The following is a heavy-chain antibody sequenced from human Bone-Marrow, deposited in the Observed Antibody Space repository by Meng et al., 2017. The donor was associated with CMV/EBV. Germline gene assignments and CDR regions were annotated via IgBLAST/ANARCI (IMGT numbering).Heavy chain of an antibody. Sequence: GGSLRLSCAASGFTFSSYAMSWVRQAPGKGLEWVTFIRNDGSKKYYADSVKGRFTISRDNSKNTLYLQMNSLRAEDTAVYYCAKTLSGSYFYYYGLDVWGQRNTVNVAS. D-gene: IGHD1-26*01. J-gene: IGHJ6*02. CDR2: IRNDGSKK. V-gene: IGHV3-30*02. CDR1: GFTFSSYA. CDR3: AKTLSGSYFYYYGLDV.